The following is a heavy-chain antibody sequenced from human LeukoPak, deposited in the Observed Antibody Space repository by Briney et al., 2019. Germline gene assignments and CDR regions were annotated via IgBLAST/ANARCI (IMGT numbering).Heavy chain of an antibody. J-gene: IGHJ4*02. Sequence: ASVKVSCKASGYSFSSYDINWVRQATGQGLEWIGLMNPNSGNTGYAQKFQGRLTMTRSTSIGTAYMELSSLTSEDTAVYYCARVQRVEFPLKYYFDYWGQGTLVTVSS. CDR2: MNPNSGNT. V-gene: IGHV1-8*01. CDR3: ARVQRVEFPLKYYFDY. D-gene: IGHD2-21*01. CDR1: GYSFSSYD.